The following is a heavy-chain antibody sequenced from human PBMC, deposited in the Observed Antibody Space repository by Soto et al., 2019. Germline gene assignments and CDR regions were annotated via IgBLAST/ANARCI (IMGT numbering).Heavy chain of an antibody. CDR3: AKAVDTAMVPDFYYYGMDV. D-gene: IGHD5-18*01. J-gene: IGHJ6*02. CDR1: GFTFSSYA. CDR2: ISGSGGST. Sequence: PGGSLRLSCAASGFTFSSYAMSWVRQAPGKGLEWVSAISGSGGSTYYADPVKGRFTISRDNSKNTLYLQMNSLRAEDTAVYYCAKAVDTAMVPDFYYYGMDVWGQGTTVTVSS. V-gene: IGHV3-23*01.